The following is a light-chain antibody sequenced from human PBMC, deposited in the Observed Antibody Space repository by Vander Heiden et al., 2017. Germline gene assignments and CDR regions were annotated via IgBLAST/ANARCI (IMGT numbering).Light chain of an antibody. Sequence: DIQMTQSPSSVSASVGVRVTITCRASHGISTYLVWYQQNQGKAPKLLIYGASSLQSGVPSRFSGSGSGTDFTLTISSLQPEDFATYYCQQANSLPLTFGGGTTVEI. CDR3: QQANSLPLT. V-gene: IGKV1D-12*01. J-gene: IGKJ4*01. CDR2: GAS. CDR1: HGISTY.